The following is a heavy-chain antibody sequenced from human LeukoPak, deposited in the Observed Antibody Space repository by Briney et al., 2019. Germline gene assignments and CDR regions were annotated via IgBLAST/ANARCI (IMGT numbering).Heavy chain of an antibody. V-gene: IGHV3-23*01. CDR1: GFTFSSYA. J-gene: IGHJ5*02. CDR2: ISGSGGST. Sequence: GGSLRLSCAASGFTFSSYAMSWVRQAPGKGLEWVSAISGSGGSTYYADSVKGRFTISRDNSKNTLYLQMNSLRAEDTAVYYCAKAKYDILTGYPYNWFDPWGQGTLATVSS. D-gene: IGHD3-9*01. CDR3: AKAKYDILTGYPYNWFDP.